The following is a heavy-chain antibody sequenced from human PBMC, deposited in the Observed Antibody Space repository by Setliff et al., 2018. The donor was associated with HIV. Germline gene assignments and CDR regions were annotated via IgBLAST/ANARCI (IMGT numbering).Heavy chain of an antibody. J-gene: IGHJ5*02. CDR1: GYTFTSYD. D-gene: IGHD3-16*02. CDR3: ARGPRVILGNWFDP. V-gene: IGHV1-18*01. CDR2: ISVYNGNT. Sequence: GASVKVSCKASGYTFTSYDINWVRQATGQGLEWMGWISVYNGNTNYAQKVQGRVTMTTDTSTSTAYMELSSLRSEDTAVYYCARGPRVILGNWFDPWGQGTLVTVSS.